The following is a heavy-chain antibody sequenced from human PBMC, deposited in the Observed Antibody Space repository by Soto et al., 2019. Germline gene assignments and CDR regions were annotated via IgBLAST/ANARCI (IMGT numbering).Heavy chain of an antibody. Sequence: QVQLVQSGAEVKKPGSSVKVSCKASGGTFSSYAISWVRQAPGQGLEWMGGIIPIFGTANYAQKFQGRVTITADESTSTAYMELSSLRSEDTAVYYCAKTIVLVPAAISYYYGMDVWGQGTTVTVSS. CDR3: AKTIVLVPAAISYYYGMDV. J-gene: IGHJ6*02. D-gene: IGHD2-2*01. CDR1: GGTFSSYA. V-gene: IGHV1-69*12. CDR2: IIPIFGTA.